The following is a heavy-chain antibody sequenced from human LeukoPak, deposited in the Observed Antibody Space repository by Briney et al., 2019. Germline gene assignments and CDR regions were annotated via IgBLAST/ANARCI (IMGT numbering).Heavy chain of an antibody. V-gene: IGHV3-30-3*01. J-gene: IGHJ5*02. CDR2: ISYDGSNK. Sequence: PGGSLRLSCTASGFIFSSYAMHWVRQAPGKGLEWVAVISYDGSNKYYADSVKGRFTISRDNSKNTLYLQMISLRVEDTAIYYCARDQWNQLQLNWFDPWGQGTLVTVSS. CDR1: GFIFSSYA. CDR3: ARDQWNQLQLNWFDP. D-gene: IGHD2-2*01.